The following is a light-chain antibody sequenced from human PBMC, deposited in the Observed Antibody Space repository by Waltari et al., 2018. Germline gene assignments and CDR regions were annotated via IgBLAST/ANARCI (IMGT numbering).Light chain of an antibody. J-gene: IGKJ3*01. V-gene: IGKV3-20*01. CDR2: GAS. Sequence: EIVLTQSPGTLSLSPGERATLSCRASQSVSSSYLAWYQQKPGQAPRLLIYGASSRATCIPDRFSGSESGTDFTLTISRLEPEDFAVYYCQQYGSSPRFTFGPGTKVDIK. CDR3: QQYGSSPRFT. CDR1: QSVSSSY.